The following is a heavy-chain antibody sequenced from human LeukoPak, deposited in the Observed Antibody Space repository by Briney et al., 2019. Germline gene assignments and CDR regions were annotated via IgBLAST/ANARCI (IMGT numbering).Heavy chain of an antibody. J-gene: IGHJ4*02. D-gene: IGHD6-19*01. CDR3: AKAAVAGDVFDY. CDR2: ISWNSGSI. CDR1: GFTLSSYA. Sequence: PGGSLRLSCVVSGFTLSSYAMSWVRQAPGKGLEWVSGISWNSGSIGYADSVKGRFTISRDNAKNSLYLQMNSLRAEDMALYYCAKAAVAGDVFDYWGQGTLVTVSS. V-gene: IGHV3-9*03.